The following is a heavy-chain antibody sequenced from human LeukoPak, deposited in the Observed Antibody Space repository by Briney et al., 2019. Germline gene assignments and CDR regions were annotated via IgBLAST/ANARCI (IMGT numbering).Heavy chain of an antibody. Sequence: PGGSLRLSCAASGFTFSRYYMNWVRQAPGKGLEWVSSITSTSRYIYYADSLKGRFTVSRDNAKSSLYLQMNSLTVEDTAVHYCARDGSYYGQYYFDYRGQGILVTVSS. CDR3: ARDGSYYGQYYFDY. CDR2: ITSTSRYI. D-gene: IGHD1-26*01. CDR1: GFTFSRYY. J-gene: IGHJ4*02. V-gene: IGHV3-21*06.